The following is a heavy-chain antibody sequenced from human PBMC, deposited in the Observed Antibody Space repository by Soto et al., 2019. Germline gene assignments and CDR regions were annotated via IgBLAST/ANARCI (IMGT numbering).Heavy chain of an antibody. CDR3: ARGPTLLWFGEYWFDP. J-gene: IGHJ5*02. V-gene: IGHV4-39*07. D-gene: IGHD3-10*01. CDR1: GGSISSSSYY. CDR2: INHSGST. Sequence: SETLSLTCTVSGGSISSSSYYWGWIRQPPGKGLEWIGEINHSGSTNYNPSLKSRVTISVDTSKNQFSLKLSSVTAADTAVYYCARGPTLLWFGEYWFDPWGQGTLVTVSS.